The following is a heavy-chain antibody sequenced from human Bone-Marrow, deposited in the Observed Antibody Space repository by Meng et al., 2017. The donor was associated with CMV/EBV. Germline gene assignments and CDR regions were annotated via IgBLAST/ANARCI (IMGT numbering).Heavy chain of an antibody. D-gene: IGHD5-12*01. Sequence: SVKVSCKASGFTFTSSAVQWVRQARGQRLEWIGWIVVGGGNTNYAQKFQERVTITRDMSTSTAYMELSSLRSEDTAVYYCAADPAESGYDSKAWGQGTLVAVSS. CDR2: IVVGGGNT. J-gene: IGHJ5*02. V-gene: IGHV1-58*01. CDR3: AADPAESGYDSKA. CDR1: GFTFTSSA.